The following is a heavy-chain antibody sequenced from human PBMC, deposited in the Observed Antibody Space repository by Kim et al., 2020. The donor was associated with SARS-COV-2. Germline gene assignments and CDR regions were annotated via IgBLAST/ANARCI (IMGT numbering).Heavy chain of an antibody. CDR2: ISYDGSNK. CDR1: GFTFSSYG. V-gene: IGHV3-30*18. CDR3: AKDKKRWDALVGYYYYGMDV. J-gene: IGHJ6*02. Sequence: GGSLRLSCAASGFTFSSYGMHWVRQAPGKGLEWVAVISYDGSNKYYADSVKGRFTISRDNSKNTLYLQMNSLRAEDTAVYYCAKDKKRWDALVGYYYYGMDVWGQGTTVTVSS. D-gene: IGHD1-26*01.